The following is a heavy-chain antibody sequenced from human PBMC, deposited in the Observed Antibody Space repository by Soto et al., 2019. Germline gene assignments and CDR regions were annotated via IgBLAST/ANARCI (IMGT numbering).Heavy chain of an antibody. CDR1: GFSLSTSGMC. CDR3: ARTLYYYDSSGYAHYVMDV. Sequence: SGPTLVNPTQTLTLTCTFSGFSLSTSGMCVSWIRQPPGKALEWLALIDWDDDKYYSTSLKTRLTISKDTSKNQVVLTMTNMDPVDTATYYCARTLYYYDSSGYAHYVMDVWGQGTTVTVSS. D-gene: IGHD3-22*01. J-gene: IGHJ6*02. CDR2: IDWDDDK. V-gene: IGHV2-70*01.